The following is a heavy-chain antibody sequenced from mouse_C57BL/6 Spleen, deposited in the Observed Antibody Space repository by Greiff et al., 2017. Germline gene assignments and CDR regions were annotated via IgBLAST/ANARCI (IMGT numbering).Heavy chain of an antibody. Sequence: QVQLQQSGAELVRPGPSVKMSCKASGYTFTNYWIGWAKQRPGHGLEWIGDIYPGGGYTYYNETFKGKATLTAYKSSSTTEMQFISLTSEDSAIYYCARVGSGFDYWGQGTTRTGSS. CDR1: GYTFTNYW. V-gene: IGHV1-63*01. CDR3: ARVGSGFDY. CDR2: IYPGGGYT. J-gene: IGHJ2*01.